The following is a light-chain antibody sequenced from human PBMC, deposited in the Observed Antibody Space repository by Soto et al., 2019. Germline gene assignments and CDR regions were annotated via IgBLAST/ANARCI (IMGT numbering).Light chain of an antibody. CDR1: QSLFYSDDGTTY. CDR2: TLS. V-gene: IGKV2-40*01. J-gene: IGKJ1*01. Sequence: DIVMTQTPLSLPVTPGAPASISCRSSQSLFYSDDGTTYLDWYLQKPGQSPQLLIYTLSYRATGTPDRFSVSGSGTDFTLTISRLEPGDFAVYYCQQYGDSPRSFGQGTKVDIK. CDR3: QQYGDSPRS.